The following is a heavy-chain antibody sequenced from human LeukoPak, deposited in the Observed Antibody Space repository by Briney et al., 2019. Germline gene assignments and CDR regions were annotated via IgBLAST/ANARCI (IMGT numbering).Heavy chain of an antibody. J-gene: IGHJ6*03. CDR2: INHSGST. D-gene: IGHD6-13*01. CDR3: ARGYSSSWHPYYYYYYMDV. V-gene: IGHV4-34*01. Sequence: SETLSLTCTVSGGSISSYYWSWIRQPPGKGLEWIGEINHSGSTNYNPSLKSRVTISVDTSKNQFSLKLSSVTAADTAVYYCARGYSSSWHPYYYYYYMDVWGKGTTVTVSS. CDR1: GGSISSYY.